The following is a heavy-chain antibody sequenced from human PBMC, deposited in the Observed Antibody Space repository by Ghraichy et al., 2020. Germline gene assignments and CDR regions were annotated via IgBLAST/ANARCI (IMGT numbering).Heavy chain of an antibody. CDR3: ASGRWRQLYLDY. J-gene: IGHJ4*02. CDR2: AYHSGIT. Sequence: SETLYLTCTVSGYSISSGYYWGWIRQPPGKGLEWIVNAYHSGITYYNPSLKSRVTISLDTSTNQLSLKLSSVTAADTAVYYCASGRWRQLYLDYWGQGILVTVSS. CDR1: GYSISSGYY. D-gene: IGHD5-24*01. V-gene: IGHV4-38-2*02.